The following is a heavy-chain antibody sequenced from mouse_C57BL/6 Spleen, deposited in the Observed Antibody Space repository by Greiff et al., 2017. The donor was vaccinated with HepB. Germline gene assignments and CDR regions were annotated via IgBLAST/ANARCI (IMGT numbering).Heavy chain of an antibody. V-gene: IGHV1-26*01. CDR3: ARGIYYDYDEGFAY. CDR2: INPNNGGT. Sequence: VQLQQSGPELVKPGASVKISCKASGYTFTDYYMNWVKQSHGKSLEWIGDINPNNGGTSYNQKFKGKATLTVDKSSSTAYMELRSLTSEDSAVYYCARGIYYDYDEGFAYWGQGTLVTVSA. D-gene: IGHD2-4*01. J-gene: IGHJ3*01. CDR1: GYTFTDYY.